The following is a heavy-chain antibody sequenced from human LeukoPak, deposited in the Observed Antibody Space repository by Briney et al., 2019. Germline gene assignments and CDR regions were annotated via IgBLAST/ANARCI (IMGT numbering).Heavy chain of an antibody. CDR3: ARIRCGHSGSVCYNH. D-gene: IGHD3-9*01. Sequence: SETLSLTCGVFGVSINDYYWSWIRQSPGKGLEWIGEISHTEGTRYNPSLESRVTMSVGTSETQLSLKLIFVTAAETAVYYCARIRCGHSGSVCYNHWGLGTLVTVSS. CDR2: ISHTEGT. V-gene: IGHV4-34*01. CDR1: GVSINDYY. J-gene: IGHJ1*01.